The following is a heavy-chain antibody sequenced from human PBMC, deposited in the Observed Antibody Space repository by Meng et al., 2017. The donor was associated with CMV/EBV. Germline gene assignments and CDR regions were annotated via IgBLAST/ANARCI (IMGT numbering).Heavy chain of an antibody. V-gene: IGHV4-34*01. D-gene: IGHD2-15*01. Sequence: VSSGSCSGYCRRWLRQPPGKGLGWIREINPSGSTNYAPSLKRRVTLSVDTSKSQFSLKLSSVTAADTAVYYCASSPRRAANNWFDPWGQGTLVTVSS. CDR1: SGSCSGYC. J-gene: IGHJ5*02. CDR2: INPSGST. CDR3: ASSPRRAANNWFDP.